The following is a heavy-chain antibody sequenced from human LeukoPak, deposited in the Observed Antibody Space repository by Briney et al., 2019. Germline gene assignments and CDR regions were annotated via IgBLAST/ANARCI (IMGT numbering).Heavy chain of an antibody. CDR1: GYSISSGYY. V-gene: IGHV4-38-2*02. CDR3: ARVILWFGELLPFDY. J-gene: IGHJ4*02. Sequence: SETLSLTCTVSGYSISSGYYWGWIRQPPGKGLEWIGSIYHSGSTYYNPSLKSRVTISVDTSKNQLSLKLSSVTAADTAVYYCARVILWFGELLPFDYWGQGTLVTVSS. CDR2: IYHSGST. D-gene: IGHD3-10*01.